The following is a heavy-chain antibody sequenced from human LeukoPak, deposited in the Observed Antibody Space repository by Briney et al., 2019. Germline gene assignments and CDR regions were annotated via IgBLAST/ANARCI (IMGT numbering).Heavy chain of an antibody. CDR1: GFTFSDYY. V-gene: IGHV3-23*01. D-gene: IGHD5-18*01. CDR3: AKDWGYSHF. Sequence: PGGSLRLSCAASGFTFSDYYMSWIRQAPGKGLEWVSAISGSGGSTYYADSVKGRFTISRDNSKNTLYLQMNSLRAEDTAVYYCAKDWGYSHFWGQGTLVTVSS. J-gene: IGHJ4*02. CDR2: ISGSGGST.